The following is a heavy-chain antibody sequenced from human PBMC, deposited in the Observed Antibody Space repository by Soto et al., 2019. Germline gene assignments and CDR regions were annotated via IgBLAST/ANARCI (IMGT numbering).Heavy chain of an antibody. J-gene: IGHJ4*02. CDR3: ARDRGHSFDY. Sequence: GGSLRLSCAASGFTFSIYSINWVRQAPGKGLEWVASISSSSTYIYYADSVKGRFTISRDNAKNSLVLQMNSLRAEDTAVYYCARDRGHSFDYWGQGTLVTVSS. CDR2: ISSSSTYI. V-gene: IGHV3-21*06. CDR1: GFTFSIYS.